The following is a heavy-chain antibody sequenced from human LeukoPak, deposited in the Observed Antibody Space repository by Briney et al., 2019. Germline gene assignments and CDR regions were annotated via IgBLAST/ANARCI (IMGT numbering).Heavy chain of an antibody. V-gene: IGHV3-23*01. CDR3: AKDYDILTGTYSGVDY. D-gene: IGHD3-9*01. CDR2: ISGSGGST. CDR1: GFTFSSYW. J-gene: IGHJ4*02. Sequence: PGGSLRLSCAASGFTFSSYWMSWVRQAPGKGLEWVSAISGSGGSTYYADSVKGRFTISRDNSKNTLYLQMNSLRAEDTAVYYCAKDYDILTGTYSGVDYWGQGTLVTVSS.